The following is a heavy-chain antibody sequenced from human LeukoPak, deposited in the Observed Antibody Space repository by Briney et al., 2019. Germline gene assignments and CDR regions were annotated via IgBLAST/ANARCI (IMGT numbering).Heavy chain of an antibody. CDR3: ARADQGYFDY. J-gene: IGHJ4*02. CDR1: GFTFSSYA. CDR2: ISYDGSNK. V-gene: IGHV3-30-3*01. D-gene: IGHD2-2*01. Sequence: GGSLRLSCAASGFTFSSYAMHWVRQAPGKGLEWVAVISYDGSNKYYADSVKGRFTISRDNSKNTLYLQMNSLRAEDTAVYYCARADQGYFDYWGQGTLVTVSS.